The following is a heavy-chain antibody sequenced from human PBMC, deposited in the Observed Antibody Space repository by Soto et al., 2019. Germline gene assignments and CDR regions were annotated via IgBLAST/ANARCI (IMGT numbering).Heavy chain of an antibody. V-gene: IGHV3-7*01. CDR2: IKQDGSEK. J-gene: IGHJ4*02. D-gene: IGHD2-15*01. CDR1: GCTFSSYW. Sequence: GGLLRLSCAASGCTFSSYWMSWVRQAPGKGLEWVANIKQDGSEKYYVDSVKGRFTISRDNAKNSLYLQMNSLRAEDTAVYYCARDPSYDILVVVAAPLLHSSFASWGQGTLVPVSS. CDR3: ARDPSYDILVVVAAPLLHSSFAS.